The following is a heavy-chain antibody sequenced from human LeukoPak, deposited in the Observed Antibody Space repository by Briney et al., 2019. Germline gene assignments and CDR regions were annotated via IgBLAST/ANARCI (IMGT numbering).Heavy chain of an antibody. D-gene: IGHD3-16*01. J-gene: IGHJ5*02. CDR3: AXEGAVPGIDP. Sequence: SETLSLTCEVSGYSISSGFSXXXXXXTPXXXXEXXXXXSYSGNTXYXPSLXXXVAXXXXXSKNQFSLRLTSVTAADTAVYFCAXEGAVPGIDPWGQGMWVTVSS. V-gene: IGHV4-38-2*02. CDR2: XSYSGNT. CDR1: GYSISSGFS.